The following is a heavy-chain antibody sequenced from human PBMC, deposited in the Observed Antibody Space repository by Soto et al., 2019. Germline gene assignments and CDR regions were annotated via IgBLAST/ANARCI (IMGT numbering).Heavy chain of an antibody. CDR1: GFTFSSYG. V-gene: IGHV3-30*18. Sequence: QVQLVESGGGVVQPGRSLRLSCAASGFTFSSYGMHWVRQAPGKGLEWVAVISYDGSNKYYADSVKGRFTISRDNSKNTLYLHMNSLRAEDPAVYYCAKDLLGPGRAYGMDVWGQGTTVTVSS. D-gene: IGHD7-27*01. CDR2: ISYDGSNK. J-gene: IGHJ6*02. CDR3: AKDLLGPGRAYGMDV.